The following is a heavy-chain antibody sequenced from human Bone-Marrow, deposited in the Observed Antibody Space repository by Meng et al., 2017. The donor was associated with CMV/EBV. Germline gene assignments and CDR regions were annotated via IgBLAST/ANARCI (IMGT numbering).Heavy chain of an antibody. V-gene: IGHV4-39*07. Sequence: SETLSLTCTVSGGSISSSSYYWGWIRQPPGKGLEWIGSIYYSGSTYYNLSLKSRVTISVDTSKNQFSLKLSSVTAADTAVYYCARDRSSPDYGMDVWGQGTTVTVSS. CDR1: GGSISSSSYY. CDR3: ARDRSSPDYGMDV. J-gene: IGHJ6*02. CDR2: IYYSGST. D-gene: IGHD6-6*01.